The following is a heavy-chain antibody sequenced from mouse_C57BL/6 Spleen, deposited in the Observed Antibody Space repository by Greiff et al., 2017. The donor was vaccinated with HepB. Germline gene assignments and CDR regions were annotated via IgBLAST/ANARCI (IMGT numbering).Heavy chain of an antibody. CDR1: GYSFTGYY. J-gene: IGHJ3*01. Sequence: VQLKQSGPELVKPGASVKISCKASGYSFTGYYMNWVKQSPEKSLEWIGEINPSTGGTTYNQKFKAKATLTVDKSSSTAYMQLKSLTSEDSAVYYCASGLSTMVRRGFAYWGQGTLVTVSA. CDR2: INPSTGGT. V-gene: IGHV1-42*01. D-gene: IGHD2-1*01. CDR3: ASGLSTMVRRGFAY.